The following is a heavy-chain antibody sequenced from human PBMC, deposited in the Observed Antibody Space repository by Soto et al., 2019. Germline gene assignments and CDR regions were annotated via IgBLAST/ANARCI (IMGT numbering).Heavy chain of an antibody. J-gene: IGHJ6*02. CDR3: ARTALYGSGSYSFYYYGMDV. Sequence: SVKVSCKASGGTFSSYAISWVRQAPGQGLEWMGGIIPIFGTANYAQKFRGRVTITADESTSTAYMELSSLRSEDTAVYYCARTALYGSGSYSFYYYGMDVWGQGTTVTVSS. CDR1: GGTFSSYA. CDR2: IIPIFGTA. D-gene: IGHD3-10*01. V-gene: IGHV1-69*13.